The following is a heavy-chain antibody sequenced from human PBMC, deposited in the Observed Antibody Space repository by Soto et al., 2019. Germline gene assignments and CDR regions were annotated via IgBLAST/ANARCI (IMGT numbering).Heavy chain of an antibody. CDR1: GYTFTSYG. Sequence: QVQLVQSGAEVKKPGASVKVSCKASGYTFTSYGFSWVRQAPGQGLEWMGWINAYNGDTNYAQNLQGRVTMTTDTSTHTVYMELGSLRSDDTAVYYCARMGDVPYYYYGMDVWGQGTTVTVSS. V-gene: IGHV1-18*01. D-gene: IGHD3-16*01. CDR3: ARMGDVPYYYYGMDV. J-gene: IGHJ6*02. CDR2: INAYNGDT.